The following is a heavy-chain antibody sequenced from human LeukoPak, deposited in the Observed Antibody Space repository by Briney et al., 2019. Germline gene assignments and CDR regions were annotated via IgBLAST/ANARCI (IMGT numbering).Heavy chain of an antibody. CDR1: GGSISSSSYY. Sequence: SETLSLTCTVSGGSISSSSYYWGWIRQPPGKGLEWIGYISDSGSTNYNPSLESRLTISVDTSKNQFSLRLTSVTAADTAVYYCARGPYKYDGSGAFDIWGQGTMVTVSS. V-gene: IGHV4-61*05. D-gene: IGHD3-22*01. CDR2: ISDSGST. J-gene: IGHJ3*02. CDR3: ARGPYKYDGSGAFDI.